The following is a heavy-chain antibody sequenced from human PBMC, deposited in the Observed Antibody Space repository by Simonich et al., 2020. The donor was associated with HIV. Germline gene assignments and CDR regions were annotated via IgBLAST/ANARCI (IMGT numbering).Heavy chain of an antibody. CDR1: GFSLSTSGVG. CDR3: AHSPGGGSGSYYNYFDY. J-gene: IGHJ4*02. D-gene: IGHD3-10*01. Sequence: QITLKESGPTLVKPTQTLTLTCTFSGFSLSTSGVGVGWIRQPPGKALEWLALIYWDVDKRNSPTRNSRLTITKDTSKNQVVLTMTNMDPVDTATYYCAHSPGGGSGSYYNYFDYWGQGTLVTVSS. V-gene: IGHV2-5*02. CDR2: IYWDVDK.